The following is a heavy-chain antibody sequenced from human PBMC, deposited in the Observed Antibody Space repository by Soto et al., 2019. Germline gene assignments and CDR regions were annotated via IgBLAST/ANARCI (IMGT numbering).Heavy chain of an antibody. CDR2: INTDGSDT. D-gene: IGHD6-13*01. Sequence: QPGGSLRLSCAASGFYFSGYWMHWVRQVPGKGLVWVSRINTDGSDTLYADSVKGRFTISRDNTKNTLYLQMSSPRAEDTAIYYCVRAAARGDSWGQGTLVTVSS. CDR1: GFYFSGYW. CDR3: VRAAARGDS. J-gene: IGHJ4*02. V-gene: IGHV3-74*01.